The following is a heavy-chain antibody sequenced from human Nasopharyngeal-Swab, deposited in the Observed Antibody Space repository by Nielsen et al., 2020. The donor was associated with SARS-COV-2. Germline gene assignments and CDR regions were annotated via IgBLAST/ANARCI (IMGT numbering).Heavy chain of an antibody. CDR3: TTLDDNSGYFGQ. CDR1: GFTFSHAW. V-gene: IGHV3-15*01. J-gene: IGHJ4*02. D-gene: IGHD3-22*01. Sequence: GGSLRLSCAASGFTFSHAWMTWVRQAPGKGLEWVGRINIKTDGGTTDYAAPVKGRFIISRDDSKNTLYLQMNSLKTEDTAVYYCTTLDDNSGYFGQWGQGTLVTVSS. CDR2: INIKTDGGTT.